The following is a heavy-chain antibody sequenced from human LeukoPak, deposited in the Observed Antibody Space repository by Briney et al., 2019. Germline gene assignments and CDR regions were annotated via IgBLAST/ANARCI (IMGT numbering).Heavy chain of an antibody. J-gene: IGHJ6*03. D-gene: IGHD3-10*01. CDR2: IYSGGST. CDR1: GFTVSSNS. V-gene: IGHV3-53*05. CDR3: AKDSAYHYGSGSFYYYYYMDV. Sequence: GGSLRLSCTVSGFTVSSNSMSWVRQAPGKGLEWVSFIYSGGSTQYSDSVKGRFTISRDNSKNTLYLQMNSLRAEDTAVYYCAKDSAYHYGSGSFYYYYYMDVWGKGTTVTISS.